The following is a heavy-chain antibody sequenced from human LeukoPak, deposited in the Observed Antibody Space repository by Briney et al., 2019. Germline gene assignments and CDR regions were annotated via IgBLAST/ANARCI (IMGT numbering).Heavy chain of an antibody. CDR2: IYYSGST. CDR3: ARDRSGWYGPYFDY. J-gene: IGHJ4*02. CDR1: GGSISSYY. D-gene: IGHD6-19*01. V-gene: IGHV4-59*01. Sequence: SETLSLTCTVSGGSISSYYWSWIRQPPGKGLEWIGYIYYSGSTNYNPSLKSRVTISVDTSKNQFSLKLSSVTAADTAVYYCARDRSGWYGPYFDYWGQGTLVTVSS.